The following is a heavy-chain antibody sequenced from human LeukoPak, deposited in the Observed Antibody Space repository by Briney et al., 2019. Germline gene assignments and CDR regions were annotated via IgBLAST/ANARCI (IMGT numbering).Heavy chain of an antibody. Sequence: PGGSLRLSCAASGFTFSSYWMSWVRQAPGKGLEWVANVKKDGSEKYYVDSVKGRFTISRDNAKNSLYLQMNSLRVEDTSVYYCVKSSTSFDSWGQGTLVTVSS. CDR3: VKSSTSFDS. CDR1: GFTFSSYW. CDR2: VKKDGSEK. D-gene: IGHD2-2*01. J-gene: IGHJ4*02. V-gene: IGHV3-7*01.